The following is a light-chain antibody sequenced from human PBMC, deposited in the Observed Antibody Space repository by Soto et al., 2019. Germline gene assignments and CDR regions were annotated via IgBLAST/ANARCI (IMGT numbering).Light chain of an antibody. CDR2: GVT. CDR3: TSYTSSRTHV. V-gene: IGLV2-14*01. CDR1: SSDIGGYDY. J-gene: IGLJ1*01. Sequence: QSVLTQPASLSGSPGQSITISCTGTSSDIGGYDYVSWYQHHPGKAPKFIIYGVTNRPSGVSHRFSGSKSANTASLTISGLQAEDEADYYCTSYTSSRTHVFGTGTKVTVL.